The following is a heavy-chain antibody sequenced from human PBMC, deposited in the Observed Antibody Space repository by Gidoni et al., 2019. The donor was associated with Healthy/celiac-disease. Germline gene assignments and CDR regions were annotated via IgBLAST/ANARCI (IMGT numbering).Heavy chain of an antibody. CDR2: IIPIFGTA. CDR3: ARGLVVTRMAWGAYMDV. D-gene: IGHD3-22*01. V-gene: IGHV1-69*06. Sequence: QVQLVQSGAEVKKPGSSVKVSCKASGGTFSSYAISWVRQAPGQGLEWMGGIIPIFGTANYAQKFQGRVTITADKSTSTAYMELSSLRSEDTAVYYCARGLVVTRMAWGAYMDVWGKGTTVTVSS. CDR1: GGTFSSYA. J-gene: IGHJ6*03.